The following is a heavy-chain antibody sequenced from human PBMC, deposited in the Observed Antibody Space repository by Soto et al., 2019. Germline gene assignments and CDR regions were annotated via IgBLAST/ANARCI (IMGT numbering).Heavy chain of an antibody. CDR1: GFTFNSYS. D-gene: IGHD1-1*01. Sequence: PGGSLRLSCAASGFTFNSYSVNWVRQAPGKGLEWVASISSGSVYIDFADSVRGRFTISRDDVTNSVSLQMDSLRVEDTGIYYCARYDAFKAFDLWGQGTMVTVSS. CDR2: ISSGSVYI. J-gene: IGHJ3*01. V-gene: IGHV3-21*06. CDR3: ARYDAFKAFDL.